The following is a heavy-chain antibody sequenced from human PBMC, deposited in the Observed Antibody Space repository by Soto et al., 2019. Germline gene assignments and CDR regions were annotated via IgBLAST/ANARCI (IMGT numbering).Heavy chain of an antibody. CDR1: GGTSNNYA. J-gene: IGHJ4*02. CDR2: IIPLFGAT. Sequence: QVQLVQSGAEVKKPGSSVKVSCKASGGTSNNYAISWVRQAPGQGLEWMGGIIPLFGATNYAQHFQGRVTITADKFTSTSYMELSSLKSEDTAVYYCARLIGEGYSGTYGLDYWGQGTLVTVSS. V-gene: IGHV1-69*06. CDR3: ARLIGEGYSGTYGLDY. D-gene: IGHD1-26*01.